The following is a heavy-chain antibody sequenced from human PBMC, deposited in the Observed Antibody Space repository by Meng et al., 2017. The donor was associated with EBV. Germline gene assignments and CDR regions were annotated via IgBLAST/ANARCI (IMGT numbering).Heavy chain of an antibody. J-gene: IGHJ4*02. CDR1: GGTFRSDA. V-gene: IGHV1-69*01. Sequence: QGRLQQGGGGVKKAGSSVKSPCRTSGGTFRSDAVSWVRQAPGQGLEWMGGLIPMSGAPHYAQKFQDRVTIIADESTSTHSMELNNLRFEDTAMYYCASESGRGFTPDYWGQGTLVTVSS. CDR2: LIPMSGAP. CDR3: ASESGRGFTPDY. D-gene: IGHD3-10*01.